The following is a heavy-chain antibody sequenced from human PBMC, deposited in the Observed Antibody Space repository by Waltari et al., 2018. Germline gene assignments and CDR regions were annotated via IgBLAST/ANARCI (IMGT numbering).Heavy chain of an antibody. CDR1: GYIFTNHW. J-gene: IGHJ4*02. V-gene: IGHV5-10-1*03. D-gene: IGHD6-19*01. CDR3: ARHAFGNSGWHFFDY. CDR2: VDQSGTYT. Sequence: EVQLVQSGAETKKPGESLRISCQGSGYIFTNHWITWVRQMPGKGLEWMGRVDQSGTYTNYSPAFQGHVTVSADKSISTAYLQWSSLKASDTAIYYCARHAFGNSGWHFFDYWGQGTLVTVSS.